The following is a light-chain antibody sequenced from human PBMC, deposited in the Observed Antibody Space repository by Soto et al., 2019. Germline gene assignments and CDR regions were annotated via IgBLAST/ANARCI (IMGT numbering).Light chain of an antibody. J-gene: IGKJ1*01. V-gene: IGKV1-39*01. CDR1: QSISTY. CDR3: QQSYSRPRT. Sequence: DIQLTQYPSSLSASVGDRVTITCRASQSISTYVNWYQQKPGKAPNLLIYTASSLQSGVPSRFSGSGSGTDFTLTISSLQPEDFATYFCQQSYSRPRTFGQGTKVDIK. CDR2: TAS.